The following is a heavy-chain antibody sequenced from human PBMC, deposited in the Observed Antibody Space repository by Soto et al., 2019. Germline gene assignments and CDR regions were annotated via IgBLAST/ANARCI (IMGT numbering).Heavy chain of an antibody. J-gene: IGHJ4*02. CDR2: IWYDGSNK. CDR3: VRFVGAGDFDY. V-gene: IGHV3-33*01. D-gene: IGHD3-16*01. CDR1: GFTFSSYG. Sequence: QVQLVESGGGVVQPGRSLRLSCAASGFTFSSYGMHWVRQAPGKGLEWVAVIWYDGSNKYYADSVKGRFTISRDNSKKPLYLQMNSLRAEDTAVYYCVRFVGAGDFDYWGQGTLVTVSS.